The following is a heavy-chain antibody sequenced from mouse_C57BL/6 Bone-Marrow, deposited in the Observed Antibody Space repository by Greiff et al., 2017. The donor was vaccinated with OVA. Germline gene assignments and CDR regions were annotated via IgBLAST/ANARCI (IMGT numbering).Heavy chain of an antibody. V-gene: IGHV5-4*01. CDR3: ARDRYGNWRFAY. D-gene: IGHD2-1*01. CDR1: GFTFSSYA. CDR2: ISDGGSYT. J-gene: IGHJ3*01. Sequence: EVMLVESGGGLVKPGGSLKLSCAASGFTFSSYAMSWVRQTPEKRLEWVATISDGGSYTYYPDNVKGRFTISRDNAKNNLYLQMSHLKSEDTAMYDGARDRYGNWRFAYWGQGTLVTVSA.